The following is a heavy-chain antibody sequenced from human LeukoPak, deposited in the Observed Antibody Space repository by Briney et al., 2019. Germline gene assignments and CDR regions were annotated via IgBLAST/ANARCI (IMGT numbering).Heavy chain of an antibody. Sequence: ASVKVSCKVSGYTLTELSMHWVRQAPGKGLEWMGGFDPEDGETIYAQKFQGRVTMTEDTSTDTAYMELSSLRSEDTAVYYCATEGGKLYRFDRAQPNYYYGMDVWGQGTTVTVSS. CDR3: ATEGGKLYRFDRAQPNYYYGMDV. J-gene: IGHJ6*02. D-gene: IGHD3-16*02. CDR2: FDPEDGET. CDR1: GYTLTELS. V-gene: IGHV1-24*01.